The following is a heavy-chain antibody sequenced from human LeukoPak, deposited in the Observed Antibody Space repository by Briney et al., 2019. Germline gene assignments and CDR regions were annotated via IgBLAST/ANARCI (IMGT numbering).Heavy chain of an antibody. CDR3: TTDPIVVVPAAANWFDP. Sequence: GGSLRLSCAASGFTFSNAWMSWVRQAPGKGLEWVGRIKSKTDGGTTDYAAPVKGRFTISRDDSKNTLYLQMNSLKTEDTAVYYCTTDPIVVVPAAANWFDPWGQGNPGHRLL. V-gene: IGHV3-15*01. CDR2: IKSKTDGGTT. D-gene: IGHD2-2*01. CDR1: GFTFSNAW. J-gene: IGHJ5*02.